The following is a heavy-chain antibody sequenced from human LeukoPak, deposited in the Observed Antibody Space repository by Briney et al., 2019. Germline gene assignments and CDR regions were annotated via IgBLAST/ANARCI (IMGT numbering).Heavy chain of an antibody. V-gene: IGHV4-59*12. Sequence: SETLSLTCTVSGGSISSYYWSWIRQPPGKGLEWIGYIYYSGSTNYNPSLKSRVTMSVDTSKNQFSLKLSSVTAADTAVYYCARDGTSGPFDYWGQGTLVTVSS. CDR1: GGSISSYY. J-gene: IGHJ4*02. CDR2: IYYSGST. CDR3: ARDGTSGPFDY. D-gene: IGHD6-19*01.